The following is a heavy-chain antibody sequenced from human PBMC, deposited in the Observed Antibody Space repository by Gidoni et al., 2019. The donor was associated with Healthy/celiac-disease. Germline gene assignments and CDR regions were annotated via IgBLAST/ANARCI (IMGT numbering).Heavy chain of an antibody. J-gene: IGHJ4*02. V-gene: IGHV1-69*04. D-gene: IGHD4-17*01. CDR3: ASLTDYGGNSPRDY. Sequence: LVQSGAEVKKPGSSVKVSCKASGGTFSSYAISWVRQAPGQGLEWMGRIIPILGIANYAQKFQGRVTITADKSTSTAYMELSSLRSEDTAVYYCASLTDYGGNSPRDYCVQGTLVTVSS. CDR1: GGTFSSYA. CDR2: IIPILGIA.